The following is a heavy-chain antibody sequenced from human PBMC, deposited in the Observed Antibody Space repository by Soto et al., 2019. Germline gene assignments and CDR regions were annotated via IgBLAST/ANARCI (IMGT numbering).Heavy chain of an antibody. CDR3: ARGYYYGSGGDSGMDV. V-gene: IGHV1-69*13. CDR2: IIPFFGTA. Sequence: VASVKVSCKASGGTFSSYAISWVRQAPGKGLEWMGGIIPFFGTANYAQKFQGRVTITADESTSTAYMDLSSLRSEDTAVYYCARGYYYGSGGDSGMDVWGQGTTVTVSS. CDR1: GGTFSSYA. D-gene: IGHD3-10*01. J-gene: IGHJ6*02.